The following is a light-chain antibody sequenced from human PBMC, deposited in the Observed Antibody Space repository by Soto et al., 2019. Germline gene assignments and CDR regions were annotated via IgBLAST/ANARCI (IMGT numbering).Light chain of an antibody. CDR1: QSVSASQ. CDR3: QQYTQSLWT. V-gene: IGKV3-20*01. Sequence: EPVLTQSPGTLSLSPGERATLSCRTSQSVSASQLAWYQQKPGQAPRLLIYGISKRAAGIPDRFTGSGSGTDFTLTIDRLEPEDFAVYYCQQYTQSLWTFGQGTKVDIK. J-gene: IGKJ1*01. CDR2: GIS.